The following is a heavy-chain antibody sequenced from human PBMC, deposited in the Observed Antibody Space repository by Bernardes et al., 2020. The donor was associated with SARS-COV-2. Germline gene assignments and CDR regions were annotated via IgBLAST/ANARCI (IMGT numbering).Heavy chain of an antibody. V-gene: IGHV3-66*02. CDR3: ARDLTIMGMDI. D-gene: IGHD5-12*01. J-gene: IGHJ6*02. CDR1: GFTVSNDF. Sequence: GSLSLSCAASGFTVSNDFINWVRQAPGKGLEWVSGIYSGTDIKYADSVKGRFTIPRDNSKNTVYLQMNSLRPEDTAVYYCARDLTIMGMDIWGHGTTVKVSS. CDR2: IYSGTDI.